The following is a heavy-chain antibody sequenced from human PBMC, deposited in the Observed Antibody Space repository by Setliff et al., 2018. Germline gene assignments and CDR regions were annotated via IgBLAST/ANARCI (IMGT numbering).Heavy chain of an antibody. CDR2: ISSDGSTV. CDR3: ARDSSGRYYNVYYYYYYYMDV. D-gene: IGHD3-10*01. J-gene: IGHJ6*03. Sequence: GVLRLSCAASGFTFSTYEMYWVHQAPGKGLEWVSCISSDGSTVFYADSVKGRFTISRGNAKNSLYLQMNSLRADDMAIYYCARDSSGRYYNVYYYYYYYMDVWGKGTTVTVSS. V-gene: IGHV3-48*03. CDR1: GFTFSTYE.